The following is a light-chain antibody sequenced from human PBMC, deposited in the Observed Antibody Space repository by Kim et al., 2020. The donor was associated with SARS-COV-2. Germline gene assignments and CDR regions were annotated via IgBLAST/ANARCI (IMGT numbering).Light chain of an antibody. V-gene: IGKV2-28*01. Sequence: EPASISCRSSQGLLHTSGRTYLDWYLRKPGQSPQLLIYLGSNRASGGPDRFSGSGSGTDFTLKISRVEAEDVGVYYCMRALQTPYTFGQGTKLEI. CDR2: LGS. CDR1: QGLLHTSGRTY. J-gene: IGKJ2*01. CDR3: MRALQTPYT.